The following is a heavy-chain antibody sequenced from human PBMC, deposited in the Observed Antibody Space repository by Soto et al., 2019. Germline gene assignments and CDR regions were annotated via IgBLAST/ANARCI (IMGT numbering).Heavy chain of an antibody. Sequence: ASETLSLTCAVSGGSISSGGYSWSWIRQPPGKGLEWIGYIYHSGSTYYNPSLKSRVTISVDRSKNQFSLKLSSVTAADTAVYYCARGEGVDSSNGMDVWGQGTTVTVSS. CDR2: IYHSGST. CDR1: GGSISSGGYS. D-gene: IGHD1-26*01. J-gene: IGHJ6*02. CDR3: ARGEGVDSSNGMDV. V-gene: IGHV4-30-2*01.